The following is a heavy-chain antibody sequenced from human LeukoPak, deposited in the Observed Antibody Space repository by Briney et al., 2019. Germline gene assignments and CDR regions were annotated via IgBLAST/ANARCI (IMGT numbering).Heavy chain of an antibody. D-gene: IGHD3-22*01. Sequence: VASVKVSCKASGYTFTGYYMHWVRQAPGQGLEWMGWINPNSGGTNYAQKFQGRVTMTRDTSISTAYMELSRLRSDDTAVYYCARVVYYYDSSDYFDYWGQGTLVTVSS. CDR2: INPNSGGT. V-gene: IGHV1-2*02. CDR3: ARVVYYYDSSDYFDY. J-gene: IGHJ4*02. CDR1: GYTFTGYY.